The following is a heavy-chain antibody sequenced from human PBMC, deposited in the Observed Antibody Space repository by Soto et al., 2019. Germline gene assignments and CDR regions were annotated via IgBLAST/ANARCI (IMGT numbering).Heavy chain of an antibody. J-gene: IGHJ4*02. V-gene: IGHV1-18*04. D-gene: IGHD5-18*01. Sequence: GASVKVSCKASGYTFTSYGISWVRQAPGQGLEWMGWISAYNGNTNYAQKLQGRVTMTRDTSTSTAYMELRSLRSDDTAVYYCARDLKAIQLWFFDYWGQGTLVTVSS. CDR1: GYTFTSYG. CDR3: ARDLKAIQLWFFDY. CDR2: ISAYNGNT.